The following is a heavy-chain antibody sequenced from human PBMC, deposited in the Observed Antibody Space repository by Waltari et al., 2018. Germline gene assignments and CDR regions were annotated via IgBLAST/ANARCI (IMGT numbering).Heavy chain of an antibody. Sequence: EEQLVESGGGLVQPGGSLRLSCAASGFTFSNYWMHWVRQAPGKGPVWVSRINSAASTTNYADSVKGRFTISRDNAKNTLYPQMDSLRVEDTAVYYCARGSPSYWALGLWGQGILVTVSS. CDR1: GFTFSNYW. D-gene: IGHD2-8*02. CDR3: ARGSPSYWALGL. CDR2: INSAASTT. J-gene: IGHJ4*02. V-gene: IGHV3-74*01.